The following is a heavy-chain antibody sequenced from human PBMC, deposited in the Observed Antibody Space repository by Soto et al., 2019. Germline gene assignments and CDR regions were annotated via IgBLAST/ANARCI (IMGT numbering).Heavy chain of an antibody. D-gene: IGHD3-3*01. CDR1: GFTFSTHA. V-gene: IGHV3-23*01. J-gene: IGHJ6*02. Sequence: EAQLSESGGDSVQPGGSLRLSCGASGFTFSTHAMRWVRRVPGKGLEWASAISGSGDRTYYADSVKGRFTISRDNSRNMLYLQMNSLSAEDTAIYYCVKDWSGDKCPCMDVWGPGTTVTVSS. CDR3: VKDWSGDKCPCMDV. CDR2: ISGSGDRT.